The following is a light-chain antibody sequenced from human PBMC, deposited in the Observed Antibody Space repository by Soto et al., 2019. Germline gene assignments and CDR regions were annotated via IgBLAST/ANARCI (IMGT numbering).Light chain of an antibody. J-gene: IGKJ3*01. CDR1: QSISSW. V-gene: IGKV1-5*03. CDR2: MAS. CDR3: QQYNSYSF. Sequence: DIQMTQSPSTLSASVGDRVTITCRASQSISSWLAWYQQKPGKAPKLLIYMASSLESGVPSRFIGSGSGTEFTLTISSLQPDDFATYYCQQYNSYSFFGPGTKVDIK.